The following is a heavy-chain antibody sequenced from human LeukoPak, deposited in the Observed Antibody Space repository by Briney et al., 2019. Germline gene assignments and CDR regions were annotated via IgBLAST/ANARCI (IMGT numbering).Heavy chain of an antibody. J-gene: IGHJ4*02. V-gene: IGHV4-34*01. D-gene: IGHD3-10*01. Sequence: PSETLSLTCAVYGGSFSGYYWSWIRQPPGKGLEWIGEINHSGSTNYNPSLKSRVTISVDTSENQFSLKLSSVTAADTAVYYCARHKSDYYGSGSYYPYYFDYWGQGTLVTVSS. CDR3: ARHKSDYYGSGSYYPYYFDY. CDR1: GGSFSGYY. CDR2: INHSGST.